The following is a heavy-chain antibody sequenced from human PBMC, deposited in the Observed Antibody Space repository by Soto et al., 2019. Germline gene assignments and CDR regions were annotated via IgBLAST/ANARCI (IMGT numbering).Heavy chain of an antibody. CDR2: ISGGSSGR. V-gene: IGHV3-23*01. CDR1: GFTFSRYA. Sequence: VQLLESGGDLVQPGGSLRLSCAASGFTFSRYAMSWVRQAPGKGLEWVSGISGGSSGRYYADSVGGRFSISRDNSRSTLYLQMDSLRAEDTAVYYCAKDSIGDTGYDLWPFDYWGQGTLVTVSS. D-gene: IGHD5-12*01. J-gene: IGHJ4*02. CDR3: AKDSIGDTGYDLWPFDY.